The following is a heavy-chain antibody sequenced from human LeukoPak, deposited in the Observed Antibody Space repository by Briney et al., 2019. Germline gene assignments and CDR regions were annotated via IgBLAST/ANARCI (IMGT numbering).Heavy chain of an antibody. D-gene: IGHD2-21*01. J-gene: IGHJ4*02. V-gene: IGHV3-49*03. CDR2: IRSKTYGGTT. Sequence: GGSLRLSCTASGSTSGDDALNWFRQAPGKGLEWVGFIRSKTYGGTTEYAASVKGRFTISRDDSKSIAYLQMNSLKTEDTAVYYCTRDRVGLWWFNWGQGTLVTVSS. CDR3: TRDRVGLWWFN. CDR1: GSTSGDDA.